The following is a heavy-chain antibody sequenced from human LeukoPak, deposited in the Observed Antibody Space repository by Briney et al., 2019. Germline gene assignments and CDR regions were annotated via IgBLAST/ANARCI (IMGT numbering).Heavy chain of an antibody. J-gene: IGHJ4*02. CDR3: ARDRSSLYNGNYAF. Sequence: ASVKVSCKASGYSFPAKYMHWVRQAPGQGLEWMGWINPNSGDTTSAQKFQGRVTMTRDTSISTAYMELSSLTSDDTAVYYCARDRSSLYNGNYAFWGQGTLVTVSS. CDR2: INPNSGDT. V-gene: IGHV1-2*02. D-gene: IGHD5-12*01. CDR1: GYSFPAKY.